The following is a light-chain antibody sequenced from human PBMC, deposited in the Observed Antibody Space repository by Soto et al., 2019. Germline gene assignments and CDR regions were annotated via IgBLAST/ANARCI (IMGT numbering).Light chain of an antibody. CDR2: EVT. CDR3: SSYAGRNSLVV. J-gene: IGLJ2*01. Sequence: QSALTQPPSASGSPGQSVTISCTGTSSDVGAYNYVSWYRQHPGKAPKLMIYEVTERPSGVPERFSGSKSGNTASLTVSGLQADDEADYYCSSYAGRNSLVVFGGGTKVTVL. CDR1: SSDVGAYNY. V-gene: IGLV2-8*01.